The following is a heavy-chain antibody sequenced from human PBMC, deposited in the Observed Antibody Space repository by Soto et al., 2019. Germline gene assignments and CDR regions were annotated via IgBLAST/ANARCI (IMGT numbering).Heavy chain of an antibody. J-gene: IGHJ4*02. D-gene: IGHD1-20*01. Sequence: PGGSLRLSCAAFGFTFSSYAMHWVRQAPGKGLEWVAVISYDGSNKYYADSVKGRFTISRDNSKNTLYLQMNSLRAEDTAVYYCARDQKYNWNQNFDYWGQGTLVTVSS. CDR2: ISYDGSNK. CDR3: ARDQKYNWNQNFDY. CDR1: GFTFSSYA. V-gene: IGHV3-30-3*01.